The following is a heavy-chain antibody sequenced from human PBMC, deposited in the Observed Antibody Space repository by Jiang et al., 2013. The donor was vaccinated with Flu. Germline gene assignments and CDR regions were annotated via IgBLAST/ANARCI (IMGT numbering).Heavy chain of an antibody. V-gene: IGHV4-30-4*01. CDR2: IYYSGST. Sequence: GSISSGDYYWSWIRQPPGKGLEWIGYIYYSGSTYYNPSLKGRVTISVDTSKNQFSLKLSSVTAADTAVYYCARRAKITIFGVVTPSWFDYWGQGTLVTVSS. J-gene: IGHJ4*02. CDR1: GSISSGDYY. CDR3: ARRAKITIFGVVTPSWFDY. D-gene: IGHD3-3*01.